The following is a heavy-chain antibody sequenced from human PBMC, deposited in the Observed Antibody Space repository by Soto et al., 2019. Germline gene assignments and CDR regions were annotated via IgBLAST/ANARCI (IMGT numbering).Heavy chain of an antibody. D-gene: IGHD6-13*01. CDR1: GFTFDDYA. Sequence: EVQLVESGGGLVQPGRSLRLSCAASGFTFDDYAMHWVRQAPGKGLEWVSGISWNSGSIGYADSVKGRFTISRDNAKNSLYLQMNSLRAEDTALYYCAKVLSSDSSSWHRPFDYWGQGTLVTVSS. CDR3: AKVLSSDSSSWHRPFDY. CDR2: ISWNSGSI. V-gene: IGHV3-9*01. J-gene: IGHJ4*02.